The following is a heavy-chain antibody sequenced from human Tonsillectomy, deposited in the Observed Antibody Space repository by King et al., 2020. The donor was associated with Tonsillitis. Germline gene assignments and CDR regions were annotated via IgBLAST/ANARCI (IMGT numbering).Heavy chain of an antibody. CDR1: GYTFTSYA. CDR3: AFGVLSAKYGDYENDAFYI. J-gene: IGHJ3*02. V-gene: IGHV7-4-1*02. D-gene: IGHD4-17*01. CDR2: INTNTGNQ. Sequence: QLVQSGSELKKPGASVKVSCKASGYTFTSYAMNWVRQAPGQGLEWMGWINTNTGNQTYAQVFTGRFVFSVDTSVSTAYLQISSLKAEHYAVYYCAFGVLSAKYGDYENDAFYIWGQGTMVTVSS.